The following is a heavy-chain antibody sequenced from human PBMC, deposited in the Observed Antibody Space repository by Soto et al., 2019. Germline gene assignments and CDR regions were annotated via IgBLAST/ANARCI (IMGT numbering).Heavy chain of an antibody. Sequence: SETLSLTCTVSGGSIATSGYYWAWIRQPPGMGLEWIGSVYSSGNTYYNPSLKSRITISADTSKDQFSLKLRSVTAADTALYYCTKHSAHLSGDVWGQGTRVTVSS. J-gene: IGHJ6*02. D-gene: IGHD1-26*01. CDR3: TKHSAHLSGDV. CDR2: VYSSGNT. CDR1: GGSIATSGYY. V-gene: IGHV4-39*01.